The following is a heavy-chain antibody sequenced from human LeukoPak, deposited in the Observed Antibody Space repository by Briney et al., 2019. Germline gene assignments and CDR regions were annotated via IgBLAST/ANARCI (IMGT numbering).Heavy chain of an antibody. Sequence: SETLSLTCTVSGASVSSGSYYWSWIRQPPGEGLEWLGYVRSSGSSNYNPSLKSRVTISVDTSKNQFSLKLSSVTAADTAIYFCARYSTSSHFFDYWGQGTLVTVSS. CDR2: VRSSGSS. J-gene: IGHJ4*02. D-gene: IGHD6-6*01. V-gene: IGHV4-61*01. CDR1: GASVSSGSYY. CDR3: ARYSTSSHFFDY.